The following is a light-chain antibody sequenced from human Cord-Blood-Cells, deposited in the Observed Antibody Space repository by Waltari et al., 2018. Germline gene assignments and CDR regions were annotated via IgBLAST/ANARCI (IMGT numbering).Light chain of an antibody. CDR3: CSYAGSYTFVV. CDR2: AVS. J-gene: IGLJ2*01. V-gene: IGLV2-11*01. Sequence: QSALTQPRSVSGSPGQSVTISCTGTRSDVGGYNYVSRYQQHPGKAPKLMIYAVSKRPSGVPDRFSGSKSGNTASLTISGLQAEDEADYYCCSYAGSYTFVVFGGGTKLTVL. CDR1: RSDVGGYNY.